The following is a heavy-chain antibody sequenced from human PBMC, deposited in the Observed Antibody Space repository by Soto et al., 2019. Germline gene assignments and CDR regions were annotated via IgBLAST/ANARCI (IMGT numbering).Heavy chain of an antibody. Sequence: EVQLLESGGGLVQPGGSLRLSCAASGFTFSSYAMSWVRQAPGKGLEGVSGISGSGGSTYYADSVKGRFTISRDNSKNTLYLQMNSLRAEDTAVYYCATYPGQQLLLFYWGQGTLVTVSS. V-gene: IGHV3-23*01. J-gene: IGHJ4*02. CDR3: ATYPGQQLLLFY. D-gene: IGHD6-13*01. CDR1: GFTFSSYA. CDR2: ISGSGGST.